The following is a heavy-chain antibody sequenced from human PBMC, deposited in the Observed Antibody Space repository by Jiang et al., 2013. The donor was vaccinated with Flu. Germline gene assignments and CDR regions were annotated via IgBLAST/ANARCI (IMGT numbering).Heavy chain of an antibody. CDR3: ARHWFRSERRSVNWFDP. V-gene: IGHV4-38-2*01. D-gene: IGHD1-1*01. CDR2: IYHSGSS. Sequence: PSETLSLTCAVSGYSIINNYWGWIRQPPGKGLEWIGTIYHSGSSYYNPSLKSRVTISVDTSKNQFSLKLSSVTAADTAIYYCARHWFRSERRSVNWFDPWGQGTLVTVSS. J-gene: IGHJ5*02. CDR1: GYSIINNY.